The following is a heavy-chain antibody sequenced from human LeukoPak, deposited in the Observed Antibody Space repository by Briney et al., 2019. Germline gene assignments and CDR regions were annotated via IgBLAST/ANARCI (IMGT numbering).Heavy chain of an antibody. V-gene: IGHV3-21*01. Sequence: PGGSLRLSCAASGFTFSSYTMNWVRQAPGKGLEWVSSISSSSSYIYYADSVKGRFTISRDNAKNSLYLQMNSLRAEDTAVYYCARDLLYDSSGPHDYWGQGTLVTVSS. J-gene: IGHJ4*02. CDR3: ARDLLYDSSGPHDY. CDR1: GFTFSSYT. D-gene: IGHD3-22*01. CDR2: ISSSSSYI.